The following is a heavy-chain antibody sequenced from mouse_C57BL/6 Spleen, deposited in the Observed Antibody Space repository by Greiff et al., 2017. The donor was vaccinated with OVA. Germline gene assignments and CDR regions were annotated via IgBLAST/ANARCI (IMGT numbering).Heavy chain of an antibody. CDR3: ARKGGYGSSSYFDY. Sequence: QVHVKQSGPGLVQPSQSLSITCTVSGFSLTSYGVHWVRQSPGKGLEWLGVIWSGGSTDYNAAFISRLSISKDNSKSQVFFKMNSLQADDTAIYYCARKGGYGSSSYFDYWGQGTTLTVSS. J-gene: IGHJ2*01. D-gene: IGHD1-1*01. CDR1: GFSLTSYG. CDR2: IWSGGST. V-gene: IGHV2-2*01.